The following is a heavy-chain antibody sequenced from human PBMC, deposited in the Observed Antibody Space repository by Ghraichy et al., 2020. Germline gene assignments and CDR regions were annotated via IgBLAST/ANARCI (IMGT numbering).Heavy chain of an antibody. D-gene: IGHD4-17*01. J-gene: IGHJ4*02. CDR1: GFTFSSYA. V-gene: IGHV3-30-3*01. Sequence: GGSLRLSCAASGFTFSSYAMHWVRQAPGKGLEWVAVISYDGSNKYYADSVKGRFTISRDNSKNTLYLQMNSLRAEDTAVYYCARGEFYGDYPHFDYWGQGTLVTVSS. CDR3: ARGEFYGDYPHFDY. CDR2: ISYDGSNK.